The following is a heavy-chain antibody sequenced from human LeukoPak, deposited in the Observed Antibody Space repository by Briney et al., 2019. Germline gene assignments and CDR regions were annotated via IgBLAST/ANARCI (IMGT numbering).Heavy chain of an antibody. CDR3: TRGVRGESWFDP. CDR2: SRGTAYGGTT. V-gene: IGHV3-49*04. D-gene: IGHD3-10*01. J-gene: IGHJ5*02. Sequence: GGSLRLSCAGSGFVFGEYAMTWVRQAPGKGLEWIGFSRGTAYGGTTEYAASLRGRFTISRDDSKSIAYLQMNSLTTEDTAVYYCTRGVRGESWFDPWGQGTLDTVSS. CDR1: GFVFGEYA.